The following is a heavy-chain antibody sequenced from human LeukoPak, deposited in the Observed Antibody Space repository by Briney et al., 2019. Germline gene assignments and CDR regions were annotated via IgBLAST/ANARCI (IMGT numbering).Heavy chain of an antibody. J-gene: IGHJ4*02. D-gene: IGHD6-19*01. V-gene: IGHV3-64D*09. CDR3: VKYSSGWYYYFDY. Sequence: QAGGSLRLSCPASGFTFSSYAMHWVRQAPGKGLEYVSAISSNGGSTYYADSVKGRFTISRDNSKNTLYLQMSSLGAEDTAVYYCVKYSSGWYYYFDYWGQGTLVTVSS. CDR1: GFTFSSYA. CDR2: ISSNGGST.